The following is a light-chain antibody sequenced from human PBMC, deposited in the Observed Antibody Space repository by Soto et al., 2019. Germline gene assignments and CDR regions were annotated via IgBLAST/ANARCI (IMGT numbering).Light chain of an antibody. V-gene: IGKV3-20*01. Sequence: EIVFTAATNTLPFLPAASSTLSERARYSVSSSYLAWYQEKVGQAPRLLMYGTSNRATGVPDRFSGSGSGTDFILTISRLEPEDFALYYCQQYISSPYNFGQGPKVDIK. CDR3: QQYISSPYN. CDR1: YSVSSSY. CDR2: GTS. J-gene: IGKJ2*01.